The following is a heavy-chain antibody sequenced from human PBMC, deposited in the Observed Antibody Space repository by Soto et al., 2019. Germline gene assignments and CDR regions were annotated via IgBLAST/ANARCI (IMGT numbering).Heavy chain of an antibody. J-gene: IGHJ6*02. D-gene: IGHD6-6*01. Sequence: GGSLRLSCAASGFIFDDYAMHWVRQAPGKGLEWVPVISGNSGSLGYADSVKGRFTISRDNAKNSLYLQMNSLRAEDTALYYCAKDRYSSSAYYYYGMDAWGQGTTVTVSS. CDR2: ISGNSGSL. V-gene: IGHV3-9*01. CDR1: GFIFDDYA. CDR3: AKDRYSSSAYYYYGMDA.